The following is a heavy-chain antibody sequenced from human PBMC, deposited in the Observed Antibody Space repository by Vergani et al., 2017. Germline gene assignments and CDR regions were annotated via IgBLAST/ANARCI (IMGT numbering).Heavy chain of an antibody. CDR1: GFTFSAYH. J-gene: IGHJ3*02. D-gene: IGHD2-2*01. CDR3: ARGSRYCTSTSCSPLNVYDI. CDR2: ISSSGNTI. V-gene: IGHV3-11*01. Sequence: QVQLVESGGGLVKPGGSLRLSCAASGFTFSAYHMSWFRQAPGKGLEWVSYISSSGNTIYNADSVKGRFTISRDNAKNSLFLRMNSLRADDTAVYYCARGSRYCTSTSCSPLNVYDIWGQGTMVTVSS.